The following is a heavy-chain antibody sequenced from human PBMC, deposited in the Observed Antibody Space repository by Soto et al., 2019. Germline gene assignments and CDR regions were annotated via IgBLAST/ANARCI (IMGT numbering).Heavy chain of an antibody. J-gene: IGHJ6*02. Sequence: ASVKVSCKASGYTFTSCYMHWVRQAPGQGLEWMGIINPSGGSTSYAQKFQGRVTMTRDTSTSTVYMELSSLRSEDTAVYYCAXDEYYDFWSGYSYGMDVWGQGTTVTVSS. V-gene: IGHV1-46*01. D-gene: IGHD3-3*01. CDR1: GYTFTSCY. CDR3: AXDEYYDFWSGYSYGMDV. CDR2: INPSGGST.